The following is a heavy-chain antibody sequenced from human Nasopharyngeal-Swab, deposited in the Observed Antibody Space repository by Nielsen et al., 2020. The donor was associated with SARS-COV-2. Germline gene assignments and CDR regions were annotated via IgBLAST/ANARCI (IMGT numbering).Heavy chain of an antibody. CDR1: GFTFSTYW. Sequence: GESLKISCAASGFTFSTYWMHWVRQAPGEGLVWVSRINEDGSSTSYADSVEGRFTISRDNSKNTLYLQMNSLRAEDTAVYYCAKSQFDGYYFDYWGQGTLVTVSS. D-gene: IGHD3-9*01. CDR3: AKSQFDGYYFDY. J-gene: IGHJ4*02. CDR2: INEDGSST. V-gene: IGHV3-74*01.